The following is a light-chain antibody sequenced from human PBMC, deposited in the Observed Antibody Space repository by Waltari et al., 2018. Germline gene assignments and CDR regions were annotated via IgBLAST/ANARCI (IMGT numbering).Light chain of an antibody. Sequence: QSALTQPASVSGSPGQSITISCTGSSSDVGGDDSVSWYEDHPGQAPKVIIYDVNKRPSGVSDRFSGSKSGNTASLTISGLQAEDEATFYCSSQSTTNGVIFGGGTKVTVL. V-gene: IGLV2-14*03. CDR3: SSQSTTNGVI. CDR1: SSDVGGDDS. CDR2: DVN. J-gene: IGLJ2*01.